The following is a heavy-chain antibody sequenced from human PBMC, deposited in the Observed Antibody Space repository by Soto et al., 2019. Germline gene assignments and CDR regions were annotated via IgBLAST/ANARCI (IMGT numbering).Heavy chain of an antibody. CDR1: GGTFSSYA. V-gene: IGHV1-69*12. D-gene: IGHD4-17*01. Sequence: QVQLVQSGAEVKKPGSSVKVSCKASGGTFSSYAISWVRQAPGQGLEWMGGIIPIFGTANYAQKFQGRVTITADESTSTACMELSSLRSEDTAVYYCARDSWTTVVTPTHYYYYGMDVWGQGTTVTVSS. CDR2: IIPIFGTA. J-gene: IGHJ6*02. CDR3: ARDSWTTVVTPTHYYYYGMDV.